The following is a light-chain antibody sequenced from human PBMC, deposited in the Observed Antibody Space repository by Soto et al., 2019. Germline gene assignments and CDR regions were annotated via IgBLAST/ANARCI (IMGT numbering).Light chain of an antibody. CDR1: QSISSW. Sequence: DIPTTQSPSTLSASVGDRVTITCRASQSISSWLAWYQQKPGKAPKRLIYAASSLQSGVPSRFSGSGSGTEFTLTISSLQPEDFATYDCLQHKKDLAQGTRLEI. CDR3: LQHKKD. V-gene: IGKV1-5*01. CDR2: AAS. J-gene: IGKJ5*01.